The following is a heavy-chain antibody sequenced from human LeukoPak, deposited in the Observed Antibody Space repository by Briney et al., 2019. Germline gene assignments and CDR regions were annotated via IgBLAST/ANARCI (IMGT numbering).Heavy chain of an antibody. Sequence: ASVKVSCKASGYTFTSYDINWVRQATGQGLEWMGWINPNSGGTNYAQKFQGRVTMTRDTSISTAYMELSRLRSDDTAVYYCARAPSKWEPYDYWGQGTLVTVSS. CDR1: GYTFTSYD. V-gene: IGHV1-2*02. J-gene: IGHJ4*02. CDR2: INPNSGGT. CDR3: ARAPSKWEPYDY. D-gene: IGHD1-26*01.